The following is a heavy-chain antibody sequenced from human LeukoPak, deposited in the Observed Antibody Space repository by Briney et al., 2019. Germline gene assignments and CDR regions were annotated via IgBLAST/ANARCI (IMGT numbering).Heavy chain of an antibody. Sequence: SETLSLTCTVSGGSISSGGYYWSWIRQHPGRGLEWIGYIYYSGSTYYNPSLKSRVTISVDTSKNQFSLKLSSVTAADTAVYYGARDRLSGYYYYGMDVWGQGTTVTVSS. CDR1: GGSISSGGYY. J-gene: IGHJ6*02. CDR3: ARDRLSGYYYYGMDV. V-gene: IGHV4-31*03. CDR2: IYYSGST.